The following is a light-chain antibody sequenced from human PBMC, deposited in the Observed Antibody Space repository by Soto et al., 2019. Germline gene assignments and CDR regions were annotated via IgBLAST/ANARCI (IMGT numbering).Light chain of an antibody. CDR1: RSIDNY. V-gene: IGKV1-39*01. J-gene: IGKJ5*01. CDR2: TAS. Sequence: DIQMTQSPSSLSASVGDRVTITCRASRSIDNYLTWYQQKPGKAPKLLIYTASSLQSGVPSSFSGSGSGTDFTLTISSLQPEDFATYYCQQSYSTSITFGQGTRLEIK. CDR3: QQSYSTSIT.